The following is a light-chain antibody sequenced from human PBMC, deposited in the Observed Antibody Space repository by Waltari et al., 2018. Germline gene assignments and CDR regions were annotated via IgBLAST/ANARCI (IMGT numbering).Light chain of an antibody. V-gene: IGKV3D-20*02. CDR2: GAS. Sequence: EIVLTQSPDTLSLSPGDRAALSCRASQSLSSSYLAWYQQKPGQAPRLLIYGASSRATGIPDRFSGSGSETDFTLTISRLEPEDFAVYYCQQRSNWGLTFGGGTKVEIK. CDR1: QSLSSSY. CDR3: QQRSNWGLT. J-gene: IGKJ4*01.